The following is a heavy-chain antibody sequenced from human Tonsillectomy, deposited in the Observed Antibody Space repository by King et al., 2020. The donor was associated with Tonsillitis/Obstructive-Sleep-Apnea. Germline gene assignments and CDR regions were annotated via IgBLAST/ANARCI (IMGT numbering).Heavy chain of an antibody. V-gene: IGHV3-21*01. Sequence: VQLVESGGGLVKPGGSLRLSCAASGFTFSSYSMNWVRQAPGKGLEWVSSISSSSSYIYYADSVKGRFTISRDNAKKSLYLQMNSLRAEDTAVYYCARDMDPGLGSVYYSGHFDYWGQGTLVTVSS. CDR1: GFTFSSYS. D-gene: IGHD3-22*01. J-gene: IGHJ4*02. CDR2: ISSSSSYI. CDR3: ARDMDPGLGSVYYSGHFDY.